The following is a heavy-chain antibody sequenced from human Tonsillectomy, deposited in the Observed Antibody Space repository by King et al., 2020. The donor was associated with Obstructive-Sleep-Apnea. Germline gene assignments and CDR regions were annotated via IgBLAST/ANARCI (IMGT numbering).Heavy chain of an antibody. J-gene: IGHJ5*02. D-gene: IGHD6-19*01. CDR2: IKQDGSEK. Sequence: VQLVESGGGLVHPGGSLRLSCAASGFTFSSYWMSWVRQPPGKGLEWVANIKQDGSEKYYVDSVKGRFTISRDNAKKSLYLQMNSLRAEDTAVYYCAREGPQGIVVAGEENWFDPWGQGTLVTVSS. V-gene: IGHV3-7*03. CDR1: GFTFSSYW. CDR3: AREGPQGIVVAGEENWFDP.